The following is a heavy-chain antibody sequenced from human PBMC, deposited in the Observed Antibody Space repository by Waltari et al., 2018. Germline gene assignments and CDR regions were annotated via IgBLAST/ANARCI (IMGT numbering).Heavy chain of an antibody. J-gene: IGHJ6*02. CDR2: IYYSGRT. D-gene: IGHD4-17*01. V-gene: IGHV4-30-4*08. CDR3: ARDDYGDSYYYYGMDV. CDR1: GGSLSSGDYY. Sequence: QVQLQESGPGLVKPSQTLSLTCTVSGGSLSSGDYYWSWIRQPPGKGLEWIGYIYYSGRTYYNPSLKSRVTISVDTSKNQFSLKLSSVTAADTAVYYCARDDYGDSYYYYGMDVWGQGTTVTVSS.